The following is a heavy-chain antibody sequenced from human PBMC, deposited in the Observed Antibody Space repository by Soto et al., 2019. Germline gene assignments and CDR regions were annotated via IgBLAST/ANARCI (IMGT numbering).Heavy chain of an antibody. J-gene: IGHJ4*02. V-gene: IGHV1-2*04. D-gene: IGHD3-16*02. CDR3: ARDRGSYRSSFDY. CDR2: INPNSGGT. CDR1: GYTFTGYY. Sequence: QVQLVQSGAEVKKPGASVKVPCKASGYTFTGYYMHWVRQAPGQGLEWMGWINPNSGGTNYAQKFQGWVTMTRDTSISTAYMELSRLRSDDTAVYYCARDRGSYRSSFDYWGQGTLVTVSS.